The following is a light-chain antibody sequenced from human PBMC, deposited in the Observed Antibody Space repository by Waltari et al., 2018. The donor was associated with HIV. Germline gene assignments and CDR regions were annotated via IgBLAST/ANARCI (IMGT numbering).Light chain of an antibody. J-gene: IGKJ4*01. CDR3: MQALQTPLT. Sequence: DIVMTQSPLSLPVTHGEPASISCRSSQSLLHSNGYNYLDWYLQKPVQSPQLLIYLGSNRASGVPDRFSGSGSGTDFTLKISRVEAEDVGVYYCMQALQTPLTFGGGTKVEIK. CDR1: QSLLHSNGYNY. CDR2: LGS. V-gene: IGKV2-28*01.